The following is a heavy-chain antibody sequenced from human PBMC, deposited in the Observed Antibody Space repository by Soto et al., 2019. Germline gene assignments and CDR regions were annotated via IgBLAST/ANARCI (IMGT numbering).Heavy chain of an antibody. D-gene: IGHD6-6*01. Sequence: QVQLVQSGAEVKKPGSSVKVSCKASGGTFSSYAISWVRQAPGQGLEWMGGIIPIFGTANYAQKFQGRVTITADESTRTADMELSSLRSEDTAVYYCARDGGRDHVGIAARLRLYYYYYGMDVWGQGTTVTVSS. CDR3: ARDGGRDHVGIAARLRLYYYYYGMDV. V-gene: IGHV1-69*12. J-gene: IGHJ6*02. CDR1: GGTFSSYA. CDR2: IIPIFGTA.